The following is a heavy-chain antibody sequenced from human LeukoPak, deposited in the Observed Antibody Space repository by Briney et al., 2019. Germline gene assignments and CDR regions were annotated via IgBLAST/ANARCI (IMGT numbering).Heavy chain of an antibody. V-gene: IGHV3-21*01. J-gene: IGHJ3*02. D-gene: IGHD2-21*02. CDR1: GFTFSSYS. Sequence: GGSLRLSCAASGFTFSSYSMNWVRQAPGKGLEWVSSISSSSSYIYYADSVKGRFTISRDNAKNSLYLQMNSLRAEDTAVYYCARSIYCGGDSYLTGAFDIWGQGTMVTVSS. CDR3: ARSIYCGGDSYLTGAFDI. CDR2: ISSSSSYI.